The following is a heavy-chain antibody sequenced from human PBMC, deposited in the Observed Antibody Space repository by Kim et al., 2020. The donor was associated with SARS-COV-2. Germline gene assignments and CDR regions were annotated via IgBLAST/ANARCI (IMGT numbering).Heavy chain of an antibody. D-gene: IGHD2-21*01. J-gene: IGHJ4*02. V-gene: IGHV3-23*01. Sequence: VKGRFTISRDNSKNTLYLKMNSLRAEDTAVYYCAKGPVGNMVGMVRVADYWGQGTLVSVSS. CDR3: AKGPVGNMVGMVRVADY.